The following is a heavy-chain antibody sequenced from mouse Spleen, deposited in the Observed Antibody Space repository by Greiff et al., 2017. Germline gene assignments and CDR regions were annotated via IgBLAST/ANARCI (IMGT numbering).Heavy chain of an antibody. Sequence: EVQLQQSGAELVRPGASVKLSCTASGFNFKDDYMHWVKQRPEQGLEWIGWIDPENGDTEYASKFQGKATITADTSSNTAYLQLSSLTSEDTAVYYCTTPSDWDVGWYFDVWGEGTTVTVSS. CDR2: IDPENGDT. V-gene: IGHV14-4*01. CDR3: TTPSDWDVGWYFDV. D-gene: IGHD4-1*01. CDR1: GFNFKDDY. J-gene: IGHJ1*01.